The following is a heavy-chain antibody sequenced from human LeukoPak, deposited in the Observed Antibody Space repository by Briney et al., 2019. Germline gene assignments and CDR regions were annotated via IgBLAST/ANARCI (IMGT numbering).Heavy chain of an antibody. Sequence: SETLSFTGSVYAGSIICNYWRWLPQAPGKGLEGSCYIYDSGSTNYNPSLKSRVTISVDTSKNQFSLKLSSVTAADTAVYYCARSTAYDFWSSYYNFDYWGQGTLVTVSS. CDR2: IYDSGST. V-gene: IGHV4-59*01. CDR1: AGSIICNY. CDR3: ARSTAYDFWSSYYNFDY. D-gene: IGHD3-3*01. J-gene: IGHJ4*02.